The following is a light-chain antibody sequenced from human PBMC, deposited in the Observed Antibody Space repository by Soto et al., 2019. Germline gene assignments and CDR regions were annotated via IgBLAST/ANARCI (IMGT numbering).Light chain of an antibody. CDR1: QSVSSSY. V-gene: IGKV3-20*01. CDR2: GAS. J-gene: IGKJ1*01. Sequence: EIVLTQSPGTLSLSPGERATLSCRASQSVSSSYLAWYQQKPGQAPRLLIYGASSMATGIPDRFSGSGSGTDFTITISRLEPEAFAVYYCQQYGSSPPWTFGQGTQVEIK. CDR3: QQYGSSPPWT.